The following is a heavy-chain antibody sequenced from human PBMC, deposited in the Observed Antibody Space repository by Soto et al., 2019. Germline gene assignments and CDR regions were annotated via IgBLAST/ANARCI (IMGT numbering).Heavy chain of an antibody. D-gene: IGHD5-12*01. CDR3: VRMGLSGGGYLSYYYYGMDI. CDR2: IYPDESDT. CDR1: VYSFTKYW. Sequence: GESLKISCKGSVYSFTKYWIGWVRQMPGKGLKWMAIIYPDESDTRYSPSLQGQVTISADKSIRTAYLQWSILKASDTAMYYCVRMGLSGGGYLSYYYYGMDIWGQGTTVTDSS. J-gene: IGHJ6*02. V-gene: IGHV5-51*01.